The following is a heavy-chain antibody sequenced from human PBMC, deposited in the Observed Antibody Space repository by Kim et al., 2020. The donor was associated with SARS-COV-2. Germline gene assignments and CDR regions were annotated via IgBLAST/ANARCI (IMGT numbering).Heavy chain of an antibody. J-gene: IGHJ4*02. V-gene: IGHV3-21*01. Sequence: GGSLRLSCAASGFNFNDYTMDWVRQTPGKGLEWVSSISASTNYIFYADSVKGRFTISRDHANNSLYLQMNSLSAEDTAVYYCAGHSSGFPFDYWGQGTLV. CDR1: GFNFNDYT. D-gene: IGHD3-22*01. CDR2: ISASTNYI. CDR3: AGHSSGFPFDY.